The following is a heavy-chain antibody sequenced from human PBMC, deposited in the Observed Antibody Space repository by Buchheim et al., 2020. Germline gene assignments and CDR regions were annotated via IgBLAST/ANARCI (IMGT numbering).Heavy chain of an antibody. D-gene: IGHD1-1*01. CDR3: ARGDNWFWGDHAIHY. CDR1: GDSMNSYY. CDR2: IFYSGST. J-gene: IGHJ4*02. Sequence: QLQLQESGPGLVKPSETLSLMCSVSGDSMNSYYWSWIRQPPGKGLEWLGYIFYSGSTYYNPSLKSRLTISMDMSKNQFSLRLRSVTAADTAVYYCARGDNWFWGDHAIHYWGQGIL. V-gene: IGHV4-59*01.